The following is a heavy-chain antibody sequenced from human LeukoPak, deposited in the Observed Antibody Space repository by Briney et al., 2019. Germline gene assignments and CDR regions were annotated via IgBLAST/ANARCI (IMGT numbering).Heavy chain of an antibody. V-gene: IGHV4-4*07. Sequence: SETLSLTCTVSGDSIGNYYWSWIRQPAGKGLEWIGRIYNSGTTNYNPSLKSRVTMSVDTSKNQISPKLTSVTATDTAVYYCAASYDTSSRMVDYWSQGTLVTVSS. CDR1: GDSIGNYY. CDR3: AASYDTSSRMVDY. D-gene: IGHD3-22*01. J-gene: IGHJ4*02. CDR2: IYNSGTT.